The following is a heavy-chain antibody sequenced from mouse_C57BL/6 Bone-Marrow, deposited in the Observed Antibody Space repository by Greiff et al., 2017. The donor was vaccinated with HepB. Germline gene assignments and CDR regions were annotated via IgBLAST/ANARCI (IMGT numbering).Heavy chain of an antibody. CDR2: INPSTGGT. J-gene: IGHJ4*01. D-gene: IGHD3-2*02. CDR3: ARKEDSSGYWAMDY. Sequence: EVQLKESGPELVKPGASVKISCKASGYSFTGYYMNWVKQSPEKSLEWIGEINPSTGGTTYNQKFKAKATLTVDKSSSTAYMQLKSLTSEDSAVYYCARKEDSSGYWAMDYWGQGTSVTVSS. V-gene: IGHV1-42*01. CDR1: GYSFTGYY.